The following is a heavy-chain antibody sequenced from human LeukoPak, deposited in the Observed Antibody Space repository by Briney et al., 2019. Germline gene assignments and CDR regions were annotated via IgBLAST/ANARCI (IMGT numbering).Heavy chain of an antibody. V-gene: IGHV3-30-3*01. D-gene: IGHD4-11*01. J-gene: IGHJ6*02. CDR3: ARDLSKGYYYYYGMDV. CDR1: GFTFSSYA. Sequence: GGSLRHSCAASGFTFSSYAMHWVRQAPGKGLEWVAVISYDGSNKYYADSVKGRFTISRDNSKNTLYLQMNSLRAEDTAVYYCARDLSKGYYYYYGMDVWGQGTTVTVSS. CDR2: ISYDGSNK.